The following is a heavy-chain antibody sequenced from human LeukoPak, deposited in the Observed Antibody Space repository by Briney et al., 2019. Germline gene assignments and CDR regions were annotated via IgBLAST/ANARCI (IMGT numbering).Heavy chain of an antibody. CDR3: ARQGELAVDY. CDR1: GGSISPYY. D-gene: IGHD1-26*01. J-gene: IGHJ4*02. CDR2: IYNTGRT. V-gene: IGHV4-59*08. Sequence: SETLSLTCSVSGGSISPYYWSWIRQSPGKGLERIGFIYNTGRTNYNPSLQSRVTMSIDTSKNQFSLKLSSVTAADTAVYYCARQGELAVDYWGQGTLVTVSS.